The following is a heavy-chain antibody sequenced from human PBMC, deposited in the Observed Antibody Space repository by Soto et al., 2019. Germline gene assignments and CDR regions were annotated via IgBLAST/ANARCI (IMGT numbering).Heavy chain of an antibody. CDR2: IIPIFGTA. V-gene: IGHV1-69*01. CDR1: GGTFSSYP. CDR3: ARDRDAVKDDAFDI. D-gene: IGHD3-10*01. J-gene: IGHJ3*02. Sequence: QVQLVQSGAEVKKPGSSVKVSCKASGGTFSSYPISWVRQAPGKGLEWRGGIIPIFGTANYAQKFQGRVTITADESTSTAYMELSSLRSEDTAVYYCARDRDAVKDDAFDIWGQGTMVTVSS.